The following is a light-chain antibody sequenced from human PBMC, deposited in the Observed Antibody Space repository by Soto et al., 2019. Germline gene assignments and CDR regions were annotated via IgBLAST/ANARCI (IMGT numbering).Light chain of an antibody. Sequence: EIVLAQSPGTLSLSPGEGATLSCRASQSVSTGYFAWYQQKPGQAPRLLIYGISRRASGIPDRCYGSGSGTDFTLTISRLEPEDSAVYYCQDYGTPGTFGQGTKVEIK. CDR1: QSVSTGY. CDR3: QDYGTPGT. V-gene: IGKV3-20*01. J-gene: IGKJ1*01. CDR2: GIS.